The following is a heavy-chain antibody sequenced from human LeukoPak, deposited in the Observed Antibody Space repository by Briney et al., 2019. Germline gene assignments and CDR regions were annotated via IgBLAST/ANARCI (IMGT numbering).Heavy chain of an antibody. Sequence: SETLSLTCTVSGGSISSYYWSWIRQPPGKGLEWIGYIYYSGSTNYNPSLKSRVTISVDTSKNQFSLKLSSVTAADTAVYYCARDLGIAARPYYFDYWGQGTLVTVSS. CDR1: GGSISSYY. CDR3: ARDLGIAARPYYFDY. V-gene: IGHV4-59*01. J-gene: IGHJ4*02. CDR2: IYYSGST. D-gene: IGHD6-6*01.